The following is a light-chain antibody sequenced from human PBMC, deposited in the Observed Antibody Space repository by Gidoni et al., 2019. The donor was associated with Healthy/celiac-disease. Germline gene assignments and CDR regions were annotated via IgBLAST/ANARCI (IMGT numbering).Light chain of an antibody. Sequence: DIQMTQSPSSLSASVGDRVTITCQASQSISSYLNWYQQKPGKAPKLLIYAASSLQRGVPSRFSGSGSETDFTLTISSLQPEDFATYYCRQSYSTPSITFGRGTRLEIK. CDR2: AAS. V-gene: IGKV1-39*01. J-gene: IGKJ5*01. CDR1: QSISSY. CDR3: RQSYSTPSIT.